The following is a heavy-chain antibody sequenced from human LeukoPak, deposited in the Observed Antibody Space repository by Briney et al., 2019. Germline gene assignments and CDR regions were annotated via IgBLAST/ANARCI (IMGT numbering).Heavy chain of an antibody. CDR1: GFTFSSYS. D-gene: IGHD3-10*01. V-gene: IGHV3-21*01. CDR3: ARVSLLWFGELPKPFDY. CDR2: ISSSSSYI. J-gene: IGHJ4*02. Sequence: GRSLRLSCAASGFTFSSYSMNWVRQAPGKGLEWVSSISSSSSYIYYADSVKGRFTISRDNAKNSLYLQMNSLRAEDTAVYYCARVSLLWFGELPKPFDYWGQGTLVTVSS.